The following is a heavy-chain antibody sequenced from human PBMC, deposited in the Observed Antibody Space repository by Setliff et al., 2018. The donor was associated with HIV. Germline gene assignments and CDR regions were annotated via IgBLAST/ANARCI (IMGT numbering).Heavy chain of an antibody. J-gene: IGHJ4*02. Sequence: SVKVSCKTSGYSFSSHGVSWVRQAPGQGLEWVGGIIPLFGTTNYAQKFQGRVTITADESTNTAHMELNSLRSIDTAMYYCATVFYYNSESYSLDYWGQGMLVTVSS. CDR2: IIPLFGTT. V-gene: IGHV1-69*13. CDR1: GYSFSSHG. D-gene: IGHD3-10*01. CDR3: ATVFYYNSESYSLDY.